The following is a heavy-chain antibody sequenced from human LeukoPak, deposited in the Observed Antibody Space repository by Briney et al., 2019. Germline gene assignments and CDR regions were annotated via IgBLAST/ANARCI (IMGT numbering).Heavy chain of an antibody. D-gene: IGHD3-9*01. Sequence: SETLSLTCTVSGDSISGSRYYWAWIRQPPGKGLEWVGSIYYSGSTYYSPSLKSRVTISLDTSKNQFSLKLSSVTAADTAVYYCARAVGAFDWLPLFDFWGQGALVTVSS. J-gene: IGHJ4*02. CDR3: ARAVGAFDWLPLFDF. CDR1: GDSISGSRYY. CDR2: IYYSGST. V-gene: IGHV4-39*02.